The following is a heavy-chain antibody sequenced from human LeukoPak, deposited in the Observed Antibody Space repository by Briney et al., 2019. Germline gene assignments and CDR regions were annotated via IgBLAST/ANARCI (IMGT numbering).Heavy chain of an antibody. CDR1: GGSISSYY. CDR2: IYYSGST. CDR3: ARDRIAARPEYYYYYMDV. V-gene: IGHV4-59*01. Sequence: SETLSLTCTVSGGSISSYYWSWIRQPPGKGLEWIGYIYYSGSTNYNPSLKSRVTISVDTSKNQFSLKLSSVTAADTAVYYCARDRIAARPEYYYYYMDVWGKGTTVTVSS. D-gene: IGHD6-6*01. J-gene: IGHJ6*03.